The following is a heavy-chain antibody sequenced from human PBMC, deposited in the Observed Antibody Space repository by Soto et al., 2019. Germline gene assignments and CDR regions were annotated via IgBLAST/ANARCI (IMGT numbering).Heavy chain of an antibody. J-gene: IGHJ6*02. CDR2: IIPIFGSA. D-gene: IGHD2-21*01. Sequence: QVQLVQSGAEVKKPGSSVKVSCKSSGGTFSSYAISWVRQAPGQGLEWVGGIIPIFGSANYAQKFQGRVTITADESTSTAYMELSSLRSEDTALYYCASRSCSQYYYAMDVWGQGTTVTVSS. CDR1: GGTFSSYA. V-gene: IGHV1-69*01. CDR3: ASRSCSQYYYAMDV.